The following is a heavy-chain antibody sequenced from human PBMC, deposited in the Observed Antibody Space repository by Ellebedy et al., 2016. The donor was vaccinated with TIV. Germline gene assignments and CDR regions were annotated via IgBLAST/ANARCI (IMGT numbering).Heavy chain of an antibody. D-gene: IGHD1-14*01. CDR3: ARGRSGTYIHHAFDY. V-gene: IGHV3-23*01. CDR2: FGVSGDST. CDR1: GFTFSSYA. J-gene: IGHJ4*02. Sequence: LSLTCAASGFTFSSYAMSWARQAPGKGLEWVSGFGVSGDSTYYADSVKGRFTISRDNSKNTLYLQMNSLRVEDTAIYYCARGRSGTYIHHAFDYWGQGILVIVSS.